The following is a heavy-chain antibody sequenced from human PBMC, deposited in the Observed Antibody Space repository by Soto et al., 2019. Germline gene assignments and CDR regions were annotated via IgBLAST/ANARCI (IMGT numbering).Heavy chain of an antibody. CDR3: AAGSGSYTY. CDR2: IYYTGST. D-gene: IGHD3-10*01. J-gene: IGHJ4*02. Sequence: SATLSLTCTVSGGAISGSYYYWGWIRLPPGKGLEWIGSIYYTGSTYYNPSLKSRVTISADTSKNQFSLNLSSVTATDTAVYYCAAGSGSYTYWGQGTLVTVSS. V-gene: IGHV4-39*01. CDR1: GGAISGSYYY.